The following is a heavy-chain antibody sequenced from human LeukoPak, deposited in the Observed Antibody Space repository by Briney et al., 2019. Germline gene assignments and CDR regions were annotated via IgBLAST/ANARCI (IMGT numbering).Heavy chain of an antibody. CDR1: GGSISNYY. CDR3: ARVRNYAAGYPDC. J-gene: IGHJ4*01. CDR2: IYQSGST. Sequence: SETLSLTCTVSGGSISNYYWGWIRQPPGKGLEWLGTIYQSGSTNYNPSLRSRISISVDTSRNQFSLTLRSVTAAATALYYCARVRNYAAGYPDCWGQGTLVTVSS. D-gene: IGHD1-7*01. V-gene: IGHV4-59*08.